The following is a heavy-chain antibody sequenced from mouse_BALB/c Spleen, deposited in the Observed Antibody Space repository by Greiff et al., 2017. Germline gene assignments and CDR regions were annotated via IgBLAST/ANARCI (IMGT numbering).Heavy chain of an antibody. D-gene: IGHD2-3*01. CDR2: ISSGGGST. Sequence: EVQLVESGGGLVKPGGSLKLSCAASGFAFSSYDMSWVRQTPEKRLEWVAYISSGGGSTYCPDTVKGRFTISRDNAKNTLYLQMSSLKSEDTAMYYCARHDGYYFYWYFDVWGAGTTVTVSS. J-gene: IGHJ1*01. CDR3: ARHDGYYFYWYFDV. V-gene: IGHV5-12-1*01. CDR1: GFAFSSYD.